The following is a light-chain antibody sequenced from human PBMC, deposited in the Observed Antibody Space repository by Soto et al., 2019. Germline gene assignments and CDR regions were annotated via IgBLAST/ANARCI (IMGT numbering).Light chain of an antibody. J-gene: IGKJ1*01. Sequence: IVLTQSPGTLSLSPWERATLSCRASQSVSSSYLAWYQQKSGQAPRLLIYGASTRATGIPSKFSGGGSGTEFTLAISSLQSEDFAVYYCQQYNNWPRTFGRGTKVDIK. CDR3: QQYNNWPRT. CDR2: GAS. V-gene: IGKV3-15*01. CDR1: QSVSSSY.